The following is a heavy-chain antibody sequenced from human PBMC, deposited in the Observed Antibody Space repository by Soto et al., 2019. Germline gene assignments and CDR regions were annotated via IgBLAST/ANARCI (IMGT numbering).Heavy chain of an antibody. CDR2: IYWDDDK. CDR1: GFSLSTSGVG. D-gene: IGHD2-15*01. CDR3: AYLPCSGGSCYWFSFSGMDV. V-gene: IGHV2-5*02. Sequence: QITLKESGPTLVKPTQTLTLTCTFSGFSLSTSGVGAAWIRQPPGKALEWLALIYWDDDKRYRPSLESRLTITKYTSKNQVVLTMTNMDSVDTATYYCAYLPCSGGSCYWFSFSGMDVWGQGTTVTVSS. J-gene: IGHJ6*02.